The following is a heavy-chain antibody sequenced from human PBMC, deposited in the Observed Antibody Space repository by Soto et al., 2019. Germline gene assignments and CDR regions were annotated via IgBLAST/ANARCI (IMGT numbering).Heavy chain of an antibody. Sequence: ERLGRAGPVSGGSLSSYYWSWIRQPTGKGLEWIGYVFYTGRANYNASLKSRVSISLDTSNYQFSLKLSSVTAADTAVYYCATDGDGRTTTNPYYYNGMDVWGPGTKVTVYS. CDR2: VFYTGRA. V-gene: IGHV4-59*01. J-gene: IGHJ6*02. D-gene: IGHD1-1*01. CDR3: ATDGDGRTTTNPYYYNGMDV. CDR1: GGSLSSYY.